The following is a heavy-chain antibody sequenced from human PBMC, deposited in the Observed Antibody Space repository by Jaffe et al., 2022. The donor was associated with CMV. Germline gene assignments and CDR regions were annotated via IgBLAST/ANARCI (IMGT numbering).Heavy chain of an antibody. D-gene: IGHD4-17*01. CDR1: GFTFSSYS. CDR2: ISSSSSTI. Sequence: EVQLVESGGGLVQPGGSLRLSCAASGFTFSSYSMNWVRQAPGKGLEWVSYISSSSSTIYYADSVKGRFTISRDNAKNSLYLQMNSLRDEDTAVYYCARELNRTTVTTGGMDVWGQGTTVTVSS. V-gene: IGHV3-48*02. CDR3: ARELNRTTVTTGGMDV. J-gene: IGHJ6*02.